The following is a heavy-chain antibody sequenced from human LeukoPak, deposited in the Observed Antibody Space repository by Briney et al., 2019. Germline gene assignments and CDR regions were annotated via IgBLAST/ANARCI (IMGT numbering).Heavy chain of an antibody. CDR3: ASIEAHSSSYGYQSDY. CDR2: ISYDGINK. V-gene: IGHV3-30-3*01. CDR1: GFTFSSYA. D-gene: IGHD6-13*01. J-gene: IGHJ4*02. Sequence: PGGSLRLSCAASGFTFSSYAMHWVRQAPGKGLEWVAVISYDGINKYYADSVKGRFTISRDNSKNTLYLQMNSLRAEDTAVYYCASIEAHSSSYGYQSDYWGQGTLVTVSS.